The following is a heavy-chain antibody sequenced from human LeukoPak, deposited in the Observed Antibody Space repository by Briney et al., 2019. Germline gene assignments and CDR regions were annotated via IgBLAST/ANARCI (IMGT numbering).Heavy chain of an antibody. V-gene: IGHV4-34*01. CDR2: INHSGST. D-gene: IGHD5-12*01. CDR1: GGSFSGYY. CDR3: ARGRRYTGYDYTLSWFDP. Sequence: SETLSLTCAVYGGSFSGYYWSCIRQPPGKGLEWIGEINHSGSTNYNPSLKSRVTISVDTSKNQFSLKLSSVTAADTAVYYCARGRRYTGYDYTLSWFDPWGQGTLVTVSS. J-gene: IGHJ5*02.